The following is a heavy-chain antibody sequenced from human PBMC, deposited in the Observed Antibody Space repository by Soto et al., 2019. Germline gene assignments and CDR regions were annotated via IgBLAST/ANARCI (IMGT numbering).Heavy chain of an antibody. CDR2: INHSGST. CDR3: ARGGWIRGVRYY. CDR1: DGSSNNYY. D-gene: IGHD3-10*01. J-gene: IGHJ4*02. V-gene: IGHV4-34*01. Sequence: QVQLQQWGAGLLKPSETLSLTCAVYDGSSNNYYWSWIRQPPGKGLEWIGEINHSGSTNYNASRKRRVTISEDTSKKQFALELRFVTAADTAVYYCARGGWIRGVRYYWGQGTLVTVSS.